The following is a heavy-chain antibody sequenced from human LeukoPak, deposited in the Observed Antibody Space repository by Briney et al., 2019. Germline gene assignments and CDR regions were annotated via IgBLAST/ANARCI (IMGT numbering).Heavy chain of an antibody. CDR2: INPNSGGT. D-gene: IGHD4-11*01. CDR3: ARVALSSDYSNPVGTPPFDP. V-gene: IGHV1-2*02. Sequence: ASVTVSCKASGYTFTGYYMHWVRQAPGQGLEWMGWINPNSGGTNYAQKFQGRVTMTRDTSISTAYMELSRLRSDDTAVYYCARVALSSDYSNPVGTPPFDPWGQGTLVTVSS. CDR1: GYTFTGYY. J-gene: IGHJ5*02.